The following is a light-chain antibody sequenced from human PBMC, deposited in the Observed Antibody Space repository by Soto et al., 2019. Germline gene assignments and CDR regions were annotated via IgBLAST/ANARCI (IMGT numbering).Light chain of an antibody. V-gene: IGKV4-1*01. CDR1: QSVLYSSNNRNS. CDR3: MQPLQSWT. J-gene: IGKJ1*01. Sequence: DILRIHSPDSLSVSLGERAAINCKSSQSVLYSSNNRNSLAWYQQKPGQPPKLLIYWASTRESGVPDRFTGSGSGTDFTLKISRVEAEDVGVYYCMQPLQSWTFGQGTKV. CDR2: WAS.